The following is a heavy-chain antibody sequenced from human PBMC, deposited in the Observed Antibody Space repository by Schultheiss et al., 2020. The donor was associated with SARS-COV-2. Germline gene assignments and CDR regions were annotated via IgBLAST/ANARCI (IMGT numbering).Heavy chain of an antibody. CDR1: GGSISSYY. V-gene: IGHV4-59*08. Sequence: SQTLSLTCTVSGGSISSYYWSWIRQPPGKGLEWIGYIYYSGSTNYNPSLKSRVTMSVDKPKNQLSLKLTSVTAADTAVYYCAGFTIFGVVREFDPWGQGTLVTVSS. CDR3: AGFTIFGVVREFDP. CDR2: IYYSGST. J-gene: IGHJ5*02. D-gene: IGHD3-3*01.